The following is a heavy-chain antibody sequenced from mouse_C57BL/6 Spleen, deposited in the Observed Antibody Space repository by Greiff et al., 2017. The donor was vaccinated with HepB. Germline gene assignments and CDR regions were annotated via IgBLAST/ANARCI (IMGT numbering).Heavy chain of an antibody. CDR1: GFTFSSYA. J-gene: IGHJ2*01. CDR3: ARALLRFYFDY. V-gene: IGHV5-4*01. CDR2: ISDGGSYT. D-gene: IGHD1-1*01. Sequence: EVQVVESGGGLVKPGGSLKLSCAASGFTFSSYAMSWVRQTPEKRLEWVATISDGGSYTYYPDNVKGRFTISRGNAKNNLYLQMSHLKSEDTAMYYCARALLRFYFDYWGQGTTLTVSS.